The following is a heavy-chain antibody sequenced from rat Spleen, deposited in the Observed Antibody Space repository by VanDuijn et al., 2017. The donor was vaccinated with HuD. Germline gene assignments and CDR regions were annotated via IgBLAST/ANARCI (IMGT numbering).Heavy chain of an antibody. Sequence: EVQLVESGGGLVQPGRSLKLSCVASGFSFSNYGMAWVRQAPTKGLEWVATISYDGSGTYYRDSVKGRFTISRDNAKNTLYLQMDSLRSEDTATYYCARHTTGIPPGVMDAWGQGASVTVSS. D-gene: IGHD1-9*01. J-gene: IGHJ4*01. V-gene: IGHV5-29*01. CDR3: ARHTTGIPPGVMDA. CDR1: GFSFSNYG. CDR2: ISYDGSGT.